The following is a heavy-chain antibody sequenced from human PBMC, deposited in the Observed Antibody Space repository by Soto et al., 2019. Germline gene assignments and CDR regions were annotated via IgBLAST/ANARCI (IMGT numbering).Heavy chain of an antibody. CDR1: GFTFTSSA. J-gene: IGHJ6*02. V-gene: IGHV1-58*01. Sequence: SEKVSCKASGFTFTSSAVQWVRQARGQRLEWIGWIVVGSGNTNYAQKFQERVTITRDMSTSTAYMELSSLRSEDTAVYYCAPALGVTMIVLVPSCMDFRGQGPTVP. CDR3: APALGVTMIVLVPSCMDF. CDR2: IVVGSGNT. D-gene: IGHD3-22*01.